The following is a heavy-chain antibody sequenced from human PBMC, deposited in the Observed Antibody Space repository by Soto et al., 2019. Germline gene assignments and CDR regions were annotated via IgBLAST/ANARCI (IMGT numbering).Heavy chain of an antibody. V-gene: IGHV4-31*03. D-gene: IGHD3-22*01. CDR3: ARTSYDTTGTAADP. CDR2: IYYSGST. Sequence: QVQLQESGPGLVKPSQTLSLSCTVAGGSISSGNYYWSWIRQHPGKGLEWIGYIYYSGSTYYNPSLKWRVTISVETAKNQISLKLSSVTAADTAMYYCARTSYDTTGTAADPWGQGTLVTVSS. J-gene: IGHJ5*02. CDR1: GGSISSGNYY.